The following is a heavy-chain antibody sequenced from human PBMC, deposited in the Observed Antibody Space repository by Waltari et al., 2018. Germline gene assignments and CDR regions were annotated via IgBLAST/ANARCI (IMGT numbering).Heavy chain of an antibody. Sequence: QVQLQQWGAGLLKPSETLSLTCAVYGGSFSGYYWCWIRQPPGKGLEWIGEINHSGSTNYNPSLKSRVTISVDTSKNQFSLKQRSVTAADTAVYYCARGLDYDFWSGYSDARDNWFDPWGQGTLVIVSS. CDR3: ARGLDYDFWSGYSDARDNWFDP. V-gene: IGHV4-34*01. CDR1: GGSFSGYY. CDR2: INHSGST. J-gene: IGHJ5*02. D-gene: IGHD3-3*01.